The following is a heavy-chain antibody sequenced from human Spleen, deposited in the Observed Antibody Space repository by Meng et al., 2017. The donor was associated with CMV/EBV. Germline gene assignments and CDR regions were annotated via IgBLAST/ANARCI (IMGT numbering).Heavy chain of an antibody. J-gene: IGHJ4*02. CDR3: AKVYGDYGGYFDY. V-gene: IGHV3-23*01. D-gene: IGHD4-17*01. CDR1: GFTFSSYA. Sequence: GESLKISCAASGFTFSSYAMSWVRQAPGKGLEWDSAISGSGGSTYYADSVKGRFTISRDNSKNTLYLQMNSLRAEDTAVYYCAKVYGDYGGYFDYWGQGTLVTVSS. CDR2: ISGSGGST.